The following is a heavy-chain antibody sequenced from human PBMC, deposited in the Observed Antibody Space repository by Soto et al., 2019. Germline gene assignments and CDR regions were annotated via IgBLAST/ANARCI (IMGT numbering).Heavy chain of an antibody. D-gene: IGHD2-8*01. J-gene: IGHJ4*02. CDR3: AKLLPTSNSGY. CDR1: GFTYSSYA. CDR2: IAAIGTPT. Sequence: EVQLLESGGGLVQPGGSLRLSCAASGFTYSSYAMIWVRQAPGKGLEWVSAIAAIGTPTFYADSVKGRFTISRDNSKNPLYLQMNSLRADDTAVYYCAKLLPTSNSGYWGQGTLVTVSS. V-gene: IGHV3-23*01.